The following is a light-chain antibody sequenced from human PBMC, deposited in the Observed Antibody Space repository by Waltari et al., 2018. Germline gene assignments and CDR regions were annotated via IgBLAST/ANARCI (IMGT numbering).Light chain of an antibody. J-gene: IGLJ2*01. CDR3: SSYTSSSTLVV. Sequence: QSALTQPASVSGSPGQAITISCTGPSSDDAGYHYAHWYQPHPGKAPKHMIYDVSNRPSVVSNRFSGSKSGNTASLTISGLQAEDEADYYCSSYTSSSTLVVFVGGTKLTVL. CDR1: SSDDAGYHY. V-gene: IGLV2-14*03. CDR2: DVS.